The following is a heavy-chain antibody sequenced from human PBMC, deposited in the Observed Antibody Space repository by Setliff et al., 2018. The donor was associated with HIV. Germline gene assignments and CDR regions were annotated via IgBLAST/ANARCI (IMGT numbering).Heavy chain of an antibody. CDR1: GFTFSYAE. J-gene: IGHJ3*02. Sequence: PGGFLRLSCAGSGFTFSYAEMSWVRQAPGKGLEWVGRIKSETDGGTSEYAAPVKGRFTILRDDSKMTLYLQMDSLKTDDTALYYCTHRIYSSGYDSAFDIWGQGTMVTVSS. CDR2: IKSETDGGTS. CDR3: THRIYSSGYDSAFDI. D-gene: IGHD3-22*01. V-gene: IGHV3-15*01.